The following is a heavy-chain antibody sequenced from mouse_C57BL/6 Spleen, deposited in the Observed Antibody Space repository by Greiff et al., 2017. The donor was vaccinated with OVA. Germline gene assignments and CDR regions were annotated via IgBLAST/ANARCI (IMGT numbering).Heavy chain of an antibody. CDR1: GYAFSSSW. D-gene: IGHD2-4*01. J-gene: IGHJ2*01. CDR2: IYPGDGDT. Sequence: VKLMESGPELVKPGASVKISCKASGYAFSSSWMNWVKQRPGKGLEWIGRIYPGDGDTNYNGKFKGKATLTADKSSSTAYMQLSSLTSEDSAVYFCARKSTMITSYFDYWGQGTTLTVSS. CDR3: ARKSTMITSYFDY. V-gene: IGHV1-82*01.